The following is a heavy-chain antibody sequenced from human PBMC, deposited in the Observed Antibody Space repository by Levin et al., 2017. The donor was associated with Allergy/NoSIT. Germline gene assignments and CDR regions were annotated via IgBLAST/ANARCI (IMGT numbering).Heavy chain of an antibody. V-gene: IGHV2-70*11. CDR2: IDWDDDK. Sequence: TLSLTCTFSGFSLTTSGMCVSWICQPPGNALEWLARIDWDDDKYYSTSLKTRLTISRDTSKNQVVLTMTSMDPVDTATYYCARATNHYYGRGFDYWGQGTPVTVSS. J-gene: IGHJ4*02. D-gene: IGHD3-10*01. CDR3: ARATNHYYGRGFDY. CDR1: GFSLTTSGMC.